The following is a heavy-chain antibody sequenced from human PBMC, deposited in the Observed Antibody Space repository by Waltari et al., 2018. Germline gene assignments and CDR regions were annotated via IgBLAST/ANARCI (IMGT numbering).Heavy chain of an antibody. CDR2: IYSGGST. Sequence: EVQLLESGGGLVQPGGSLRLSCAASGVTFSSYAMSWVRQAPGKGLEWVSVIYSGGSTYYADSVKGRFTISRDNSKNTLYLQMNSLRAEDTAVYYCAKDLDYWGQGTLVTVSS. CDR1: GVTFSSYA. V-gene: IGHV3-23*03. CDR3: AKDLDY. J-gene: IGHJ4*02.